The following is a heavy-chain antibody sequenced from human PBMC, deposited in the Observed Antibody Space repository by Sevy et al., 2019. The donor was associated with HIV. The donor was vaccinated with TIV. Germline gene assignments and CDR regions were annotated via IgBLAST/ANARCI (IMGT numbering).Heavy chain of an antibody. Sequence: GGSLRLSCAASGFTFSSYTMNWVRQAPGKGLEWVSFISSSSSYIYNADSVKGRFTISRDNAKNSQYQQMNSLIAEDTAVDYGARDGISMGRGVTALSGVGYMDVWGKGTMVTVSS. CDR3: ARDGISMGRGVTALSGVGYMDV. V-gene: IGHV3-21*04. J-gene: IGHJ6*03. D-gene: IGHD3-10*01. CDR1: GFTFSSYT. CDR2: ISSSSSYI.